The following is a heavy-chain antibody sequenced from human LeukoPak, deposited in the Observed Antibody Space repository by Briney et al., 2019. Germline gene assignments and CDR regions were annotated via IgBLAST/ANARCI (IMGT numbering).Heavy chain of an antibody. Sequence: GGSLRLSCAASGFIFSTYGMHWVRQAPGKGLEWVTVIFSDGYTKYYAGSVKDRFTISRDNSKNTLYLHMNSLIPGDTGVYYCARASGPFDFWGQGTLLTVSS. CDR3: ARASGPFDF. V-gene: IGHV3-33*01. CDR2: IFSDGYTK. J-gene: IGHJ4*02. CDR1: GFIFSTYG. D-gene: IGHD3-10*01.